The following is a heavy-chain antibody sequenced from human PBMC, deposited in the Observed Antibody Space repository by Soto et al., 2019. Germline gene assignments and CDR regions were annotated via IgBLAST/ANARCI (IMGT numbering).Heavy chain of an antibody. D-gene: IGHD6-13*01. Sequence: QVQLVQSGGEVKKPGASVNVSCKASAYTFTNYGISWVRQAPGQGLEWMGGISAYNGNINYAQKFRGRVTMTTDTSTSSDYLEGRSLRSDDTAVYYCARSGSSWNLREFDSWGQGTLVTVSS. V-gene: IGHV1-18*01. CDR3: ARSGSSWNLREFDS. J-gene: IGHJ4*02. CDR1: AYTFTNYG. CDR2: ISAYNGNI.